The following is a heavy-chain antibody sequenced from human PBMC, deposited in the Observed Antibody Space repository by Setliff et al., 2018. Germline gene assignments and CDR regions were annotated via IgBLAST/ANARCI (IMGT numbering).Heavy chain of an antibody. CDR2: INHNSGGT. Sequence: GASVKVSCKASGYPFTGYYMHWVRQAPGQGLEWMGWINHNSGGTNYAQKFQGRVTMTRGTSISTAYMELSRLRSDDTAVYYCARADDYYYYMDVWGKGTTVTVSS. CDR1: GYPFTGYY. V-gene: IGHV1-2*02. J-gene: IGHJ6*03. CDR3: ARADDYYYYMDV.